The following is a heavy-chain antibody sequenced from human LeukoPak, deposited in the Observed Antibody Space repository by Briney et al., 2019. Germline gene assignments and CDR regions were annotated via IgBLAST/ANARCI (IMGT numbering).Heavy chain of an antibody. Sequence: GGSLKLSCAASGFTFSGSAMHWVRQASGKGLEWVGRIRSKANSYATAYAASVKGRFTISRDDSKNTAYLQMNSLKTEDTAVYYCTTLTYYDFWSGYSLDYWGQGTLVTVSS. CDR1: GFTFSGSA. V-gene: IGHV3-73*01. D-gene: IGHD3-3*01. CDR2: IRSKANSYAT. J-gene: IGHJ4*02. CDR3: TTLTYYDFWSGYSLDY.